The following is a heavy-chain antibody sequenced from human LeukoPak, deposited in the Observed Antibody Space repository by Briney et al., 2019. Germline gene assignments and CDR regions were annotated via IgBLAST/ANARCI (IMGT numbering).Heavy chain of an antibody. J-gene: IGHJ4*02. CDR1: GFTFSSYG. CDR2: IWYDGSNK. Sequence: PGGSLRLSCAASGFTFSSYGMHWVRQAPGKGLEWVAVIWYDGSNKYYADSVKGRFTISRDNSKNTLYLQMNSLRAEDTAVYYCAKVATTYYFDYWGQGTLVTDSS. V-gene: IGHV3-33*06. D-gene: IGHD5-12*01. CDR3: AKVATTYYFDY.